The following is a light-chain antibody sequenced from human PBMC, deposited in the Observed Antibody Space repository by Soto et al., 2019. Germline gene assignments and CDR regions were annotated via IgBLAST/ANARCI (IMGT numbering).Light chain of an antibody. J-gene: IGKJ1*01. CDR1: QDICCR. CDR2: PAS. V-gene: IGKV1-12*01. CDR3: LQVSAFPRR. Sequence: DIQMTQSPTSLSASVGDRITITXRSRQDICCRLAWFQQEPGKAPXYXXQPASILQSGVPSRFSGSGSRTEFILTINNRQPEDCVSYFSLQVSAFPRRFGLGTKV.